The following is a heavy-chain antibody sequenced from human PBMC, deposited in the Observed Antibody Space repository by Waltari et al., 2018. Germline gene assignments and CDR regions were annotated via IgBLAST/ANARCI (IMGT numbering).Heavy chain of an antibody. V-gene: IGHV3-9*01. J-gene: IGHJ4*02. CDR1: GFIFDDYA. Sequence: EVQLVESGGGLVQPGRSLRLSCAASGFIFDDYAMHWGRQAPGKGLEWVAGISWNSAYIAHADSVKGRFTLSRDNAKSSLYLEMNSLSAEDTAFYYCARDVNNGRYGDHYFDHWGQGILVTVSS. CDR3: ARDVNNGRYGDHYFDH. D-gene: IGHD1-26*01. CDR2: ISWNSAYI.